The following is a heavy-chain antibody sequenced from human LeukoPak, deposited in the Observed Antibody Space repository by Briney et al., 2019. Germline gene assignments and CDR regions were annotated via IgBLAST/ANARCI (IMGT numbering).Heavy chain of an antibody. CDR2: IYSGGNT. CDR3: ARGYCSGTSCYEFDY. Sequence: GGSLRLSCAASGLTVSSNYMSWVRLAPGKGLEWVSIIYSGGNTYYADSVKGRFTISRDNSKNTLYLQMNSLRAEDTAVYYCARGYCSGTSCYEFDYWGQGTLVTVSS. CDR1: GLTVSSNY. V-gene: IGHV3-66*01. D-gene: IGHD2-2*01. J-gene: IGHJ4*02.